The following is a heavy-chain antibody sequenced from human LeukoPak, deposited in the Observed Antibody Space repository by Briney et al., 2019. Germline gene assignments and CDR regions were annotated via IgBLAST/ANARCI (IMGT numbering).Heavy chain of an antibody. Sequence: SETLSLTCTVSGGSISSSGYYWGWIRQPPGKGLEWIGSMYYSGSTYYNPSLKSRVTISVDTSKNQFSLKLNSVTAADTAVYFCARTYYNLLTGYNDAFDIWGQGTMVTVSS. J-gene: IGHJ3*02. CDR1: GGSISSSGYY. D-gene: IGHD3-9*01. CDR2: MYYSGST. CDR3: ARTYYNLLTGYNDAFDI. V-gene: IGHV4-39*07.